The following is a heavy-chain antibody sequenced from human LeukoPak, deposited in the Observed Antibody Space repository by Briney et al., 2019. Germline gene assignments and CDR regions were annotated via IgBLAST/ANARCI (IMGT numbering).Heavy chain of an antibody. J-gene: IGHJ3*02. CDR2: IIPIFGTA. D-gene: IGHD1-14*01. Sequence: GASVKVSCKASGGTFSSYAISWVRQAPGQGLEWMGRIIPIFGTASYAQKFQGRVTITTDESTSTAYMELSSLRSEDAAVYYCARGRDRNYPGDDAFDIWGQGTMVTVSS. V-gene: IGHV1-69*05. CDR1: GGTFSSYA. CDR3: ARGRDRNYPGDDAFDI.